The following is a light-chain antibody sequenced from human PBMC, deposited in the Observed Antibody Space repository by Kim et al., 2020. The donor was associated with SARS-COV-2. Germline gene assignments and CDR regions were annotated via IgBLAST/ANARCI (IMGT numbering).Light chain of an antibody. CDR1: EDITDY. V-gene: IGKV1-33*01. CDR3: QQYNDLPLT. J-gene: IGKJ4*01. Sequence: AAVGDSVTITCRANEDITDYLNWYQQKPGKAPKLLIHRASNLDTGVPSRFSGSGSGTEFILTISSLQAEDIGTYYCQQYNDLPLTFGGGTKVEIK. CDR2: RAS.